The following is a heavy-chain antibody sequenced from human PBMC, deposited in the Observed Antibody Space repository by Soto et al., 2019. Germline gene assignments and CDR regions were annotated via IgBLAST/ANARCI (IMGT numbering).Heavy chain of an antibody. V-gene: IGHV3-23*01. CDR2: ISGSGGST. CDR3: ARSMVRGVIITYVPNDAFDI. CDR1: GFTFSSYA. J-gene: IGHJ3*02. D-gene: IGHD3-10*01. Sequence: GGSLRLSCAASGFTFSSYAMSWVRQAPGKGLEWVSAISGSGGSTYYADSVKGRFTISRDNSKNTLYLQMNSLRAEDTAVYYCARSMVRGVIITYVPNDAFDIWGQGTMVTVSS.